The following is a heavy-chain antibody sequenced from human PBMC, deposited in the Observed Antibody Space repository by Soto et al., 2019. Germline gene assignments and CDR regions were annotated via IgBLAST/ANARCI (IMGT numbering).Heavy chain of an antibody. J-gene: IGHJ6*02. V-gene: IGHV4-34*01. CDR1: GGSFSGYY. Sequence: SETLSLTCAVYGGSFSGYYWSWIRQPPGKGLEWIGEINHSGSTNYNPSLKSRVTISVDTSKNQFSLKLSSVTAADTAVYYCARITGTDLYYYYGMDVWGQGTTVTVSS. CDR3: ARITGTDLYYYYGMDV. CDR2: INHSGST. D-gene: IGHD1-20*01.